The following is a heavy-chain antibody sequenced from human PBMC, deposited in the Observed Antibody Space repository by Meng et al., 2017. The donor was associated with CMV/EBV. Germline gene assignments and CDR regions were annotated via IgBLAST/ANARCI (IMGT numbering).Heavy chain of an antibody. Sequence: SETLSLTCTVSGGSISSSSYYWGWIRQPPGKGLEWIGSIYYSGSTYYNPSLKSRVTISVDTSKNQFSLKLSSVTAADTAVYYCARSRAIFGVVIHWGMDVWGQGTTVTVSS. J-gene: IGHJ6*02. V-gene: IGHV4-39*07. D-gene: IGHD3-3*01. CDR1: GGSISSSSYY. CDR2: IYYSGST. CDR3: ARSRAIFGVVIHWGMDV.